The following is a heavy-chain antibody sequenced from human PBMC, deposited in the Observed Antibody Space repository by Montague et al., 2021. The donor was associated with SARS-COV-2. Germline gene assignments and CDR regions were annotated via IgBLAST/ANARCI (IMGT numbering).Heavy chain of an antibody. Sequence: TLSLTCTVSGGSISSGGYYWSWIRQPPGKGLEWIGYIYYSGSTYYNPSLKSRVTISVDTSKNQFSLRLSSVTAADTAVYYCARDNRIVGATTRLDYWGQGTLVTVSS. J-gene: IGHJ4*02. CDR2: IYYSGST. V-gene: IGHV4-31*03. CDR1: GGSISSGGYY. CDR3: ARDNRIVGATTRLDY. D-gene: IGHD1-26*01.